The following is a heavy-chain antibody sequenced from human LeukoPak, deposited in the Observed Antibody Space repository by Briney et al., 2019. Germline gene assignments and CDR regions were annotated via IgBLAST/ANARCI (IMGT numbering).Heavy chain of an antibody. V-gene: IGHV3-21*01. CDR2: IGATQTYI. J-gene: IGHJ4*02. D-gene: IGHD3-22*01. Sequence: GGSLRLACTGAGFTFATYTFNWVRQAPGKGLEWVASIGATQTYIYYADSVKGRFTVSRDNAEKSLYLQMDSLRGEDTAVYYCTRDVASSTYHFESSGLLDYWGQGTLVTVSS. CDR3: TRDVASSTYHFESSGLLDY. CDR1: GFTFATYT.